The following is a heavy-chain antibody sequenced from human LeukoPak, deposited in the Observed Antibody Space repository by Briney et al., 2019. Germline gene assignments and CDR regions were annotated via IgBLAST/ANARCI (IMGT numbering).Heavy chain of an antibody. CDR2: ISSGGSYI. Sequence: PGGSLRLSCAPSLFTFSLYSMNCVPDAPEEGVEWVSSISSGGSYIHYADSVKVRFPITRDNAKNSVHLQMNSLRAEDTALYYYAKGYGGSSYHSDDFWGQGTLVTVSS. D-gene: IGHD2-15*01. V-gene: IGHV3-21*01. CDR1: LFTFSLYS. J-gene: IGHJ4*02. CDR3: AKGYGGSSYHSDDF.